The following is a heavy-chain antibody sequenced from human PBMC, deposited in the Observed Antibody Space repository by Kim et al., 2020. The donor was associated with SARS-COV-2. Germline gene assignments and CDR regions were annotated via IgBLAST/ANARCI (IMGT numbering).Heavy chain of an antibody. CDR3: AKGPVAVVPGGKMGLDP. CDR2: ISYDGTIQ. D-gene: IGHD2-2*01. CDR1: GLTFRNYG. Sequence: GGSLRLSCAASGLTFRNYGMHWVRQAPGKGLEWVADISYDGTIQNYGDSVKGRFTISRDNSTNTLYLQMNSLRVEDTAVYYFAKGPVAVVPGGKMGLDPSGEGTLVSVSS. J-gene: IGHJ5*02. V-gene: IGHV3-30*18.